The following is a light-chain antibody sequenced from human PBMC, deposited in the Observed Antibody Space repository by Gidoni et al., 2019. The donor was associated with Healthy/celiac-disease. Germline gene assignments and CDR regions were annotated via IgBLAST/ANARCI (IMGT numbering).Light chain of an antibody. CDR3: QQYNSYSVA. V-gene: IGKV1-5*03. CDR1: QSISSW. CDR2: KAS. Sequence: DIQMTQSPSTLSASVGDRLTITCRASQSISSWLAWYQQKPGKAPKLLIYKASSLESGVPARFSGSGSGTEFTHTISSLQPDDFATYYCQQYNSYSVAFGQGTKVEIK. J-gene: IGKJ1*01.